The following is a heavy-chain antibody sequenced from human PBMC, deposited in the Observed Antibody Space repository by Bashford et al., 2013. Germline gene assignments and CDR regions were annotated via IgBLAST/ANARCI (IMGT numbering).Heavy chain of an antibody. V-gene: IGHV3-33*08. Sequence: SCKTSGYTFSNFGIYWVRQPPGKGLEWVAVIWFDGSVEKYADSVKGRFTISRDNSKNTLFLQMNSLRAEDTAVYYCASEYSSLAFDYWGQGTLVTVSS. CDR2: IWFDGSVE. CDR1: GYTFSNFG. D-gene: IGHD5-12*01. J-gene: IGHJ4*02. CDR3: ASEYSSLAFDY.